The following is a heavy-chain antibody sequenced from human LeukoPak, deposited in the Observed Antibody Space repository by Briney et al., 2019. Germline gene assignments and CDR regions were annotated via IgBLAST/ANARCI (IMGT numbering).Heavy chain of an antibody. CDR2: INPSGGST. CDR3: ARGGEWYYDILAGYYLDY. D-gene: IGHD3-9*01. J-gene: IGHJ4*02. V-gene: IGHV1-46*01. CDR1: GYTFTSYY. Sequence: ASVMVSCKASGYTFTSYYMHWVRQAPGQGLEWMGIINPSGGSTSYAQKFQGRVTMTRDTSTSTVYMELSSLRSEDTAVYYCARGGEWYYDILAGYYLDYWGQGTLVTVSS.